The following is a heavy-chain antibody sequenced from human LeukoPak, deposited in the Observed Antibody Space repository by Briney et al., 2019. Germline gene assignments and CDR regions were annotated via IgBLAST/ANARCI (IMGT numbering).Heavy chain of an antibody. CDR3: AREGPSSGWYAHWFDP. V-gene: IGHV4-4*07. Sequence: PSETLSLTCTVSGGSISSYYWSWIRQPAGKGLEWIGRIYTSGSTNYNASLKSRVSMSVDTSKNQFSLKLSSVTAADTAVFYCAREGPSSGWYAHWFDPWGQGTLVTVSS. J-gene: IGHJ5*02. CDR2: IYTSGST. D-gene: IGHD6-19*01. CDR1: GGSISSYY.